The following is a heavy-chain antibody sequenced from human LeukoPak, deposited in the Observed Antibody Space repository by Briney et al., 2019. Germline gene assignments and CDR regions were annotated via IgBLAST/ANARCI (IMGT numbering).Heavy chain of an antibody. V-gene: IGHV3-23*01. CDR3: AKGPAGTYYDILTDNWFDP. Sequence: GGSLRLSCAASGFTFSSYAMSWVRQAPGKGLEWVSAISGSGGGTYYADSVKGRFTISRDNSKNTLYLQMNSLRAEDTAVYYCAKGPAGTYYDILTDNWFDPWGQGTLVTVSS. CDR2: ISGSGGGT. D-gene: IGHD3-9*01. J-gene: IGHJ5*02. CDR1: GFTFSSYA.